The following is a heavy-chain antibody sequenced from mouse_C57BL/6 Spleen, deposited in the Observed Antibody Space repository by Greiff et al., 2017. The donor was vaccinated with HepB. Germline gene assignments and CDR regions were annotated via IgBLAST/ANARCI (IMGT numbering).Heavy chain of an antibody. D-gene: IGHD1-1*01. Sequence: EVKLVESGGGLVKPGGSLKLSCAASGFTFSSYAMSWVRQTPEKRLEWVATISDGGSYTYYPDNVKGRFTISRDNAKNNLYLQMSQLKSEDTAMYCCARDRGPLYYYGSSFAYWGQGTLVTVSA. CDR2: ISDGGSYT. J-gene: IGHJ3*01. CDR3: ARDRGPLYYYGSSFAY. CDR1: GFTFSSYA. V-gene: IGHV5-4*01.